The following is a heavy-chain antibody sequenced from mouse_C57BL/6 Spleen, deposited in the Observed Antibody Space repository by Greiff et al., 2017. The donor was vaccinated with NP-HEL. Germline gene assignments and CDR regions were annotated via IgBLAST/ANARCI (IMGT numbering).Heavy chain of an antibody. V-gene: IGHV1-50*01. D-gene: IGHD3-1*01. Sequence: QVQLQQPGAELVKPGASVKLSCKASGHTFTSYWMQWVKQRPGQGLEWIGEIDPSDSYTNYNQKFKGKATLTVDTSSSTAYMQLSSLTSEDSAVYYCARGHSSGYVPFAYWGQGTLVTVSA. CDR2: IDPSDSYT. J-gene: IGHJ3*01. CDR3: ARGHSSGYVPFAY. CDR1: GHTFTSYW.